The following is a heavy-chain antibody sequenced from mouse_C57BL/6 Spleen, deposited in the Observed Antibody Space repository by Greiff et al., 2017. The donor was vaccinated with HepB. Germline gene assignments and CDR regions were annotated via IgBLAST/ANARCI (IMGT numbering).Heavy chain of an antibody. Sequence: EVKLVESGPGMVKPSQSLSLTCTVTGYSITSGYDWHWIRHFPGNKLEWMGYISYSGSTNYNPSLKSRISITHDTSKNHFFLKLNSVTTEDTATYYCARRDYYGHFDYWGQGTTLTVSS. CDR1: GYSITSGYD. CDR2: ISYSGST. D-gene: IGHD1-1*01. V-gene: IGHV3-1*01. CDR3: ARRDYYGHFDY. J-gene: IGHJ2*01.